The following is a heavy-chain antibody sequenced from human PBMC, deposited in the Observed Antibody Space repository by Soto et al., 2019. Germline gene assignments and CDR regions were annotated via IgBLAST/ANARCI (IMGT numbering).Heavy chain of an antibody. CDR2: IIPIVGTA. Sequence: QVQLVQSGAEVKKPGSSVKVSCKASGGTFSSYAISWVRQAPGQGLEWMGGIIPIVGTANYAQKFQGRVTIGADESTSKAYMELSSLRSEDTAVYYCAKPFDNSYYYYGMDFWGQGTTVTVSS. D-gene: IGHD3-9*01. V-gene: IGHV1-69*12. CDR3: AKPFDNSYYYYGMDF. J-gene: IGHJ6*02. CDR1: GGTFSSYA.